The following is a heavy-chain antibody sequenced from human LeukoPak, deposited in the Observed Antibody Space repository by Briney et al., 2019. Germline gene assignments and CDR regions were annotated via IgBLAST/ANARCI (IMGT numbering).Heavy chain of an antibody. CDR3: ARESAGIHGFDY. CDR2: IYYSGST. D-gene: IGHD6-13*01. J-gene: IGHJ4*02. V-gene: IGHV4-59*01. Sequence: PSETLSLTCTVSGGSISSYYWSWIRQPPGKGLEWIGYIYYSGSTNYNPSLKSRVTISVDTSKNQFSLKLSSVTAADTAVYYCARESAGIHGFDYWGQGTLVTVSS. CDR1: GGSISSYY.